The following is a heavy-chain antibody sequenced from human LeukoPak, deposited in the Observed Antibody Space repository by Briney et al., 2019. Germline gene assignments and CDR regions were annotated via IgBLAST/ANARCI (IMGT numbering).Heavy chain of an antibody. V-gene: IGHV3-43*02. J-gene: IGHJ3*02. CDR3: AKIYDSSGYRDAFDI. CDR1: GFTFDDYA. CDR2: ISGDGGST. D-gene: IGHD3-22*01. Sequence: PGGSLRLSCAASGFTFDDYAMHWVRQAPGEGLEWVSLISGDGGSTYYADSVKGRFTISRDNSKNSLYLQMNSLRTEDTALYYCAKIYDSSGYRDAFDIWGQGTMVTVSS.